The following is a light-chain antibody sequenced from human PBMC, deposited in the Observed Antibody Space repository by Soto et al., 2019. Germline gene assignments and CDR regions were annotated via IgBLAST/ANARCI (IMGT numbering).Light chain of an antibody. CDR2: LND. CDR3: AAWDDSLNAL. V-gene: IGLV1-44*01. Sequence: QSVLAQPPSLSASPGQRVNISCSGSFSNIGDNAVNWYQQLPGAAPTLLIYLNDQRPSGVPDRFSGSKSCTSAFLAISGLQSEDEADYYCAAWDDSLNALFGTGTKV. J-gene: IGLJ1*01. CDR1: FSNIGDNA.